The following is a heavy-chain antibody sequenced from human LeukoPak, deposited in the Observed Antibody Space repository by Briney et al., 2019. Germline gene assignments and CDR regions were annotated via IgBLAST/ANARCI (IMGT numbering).Heavy chain of an antibody. CDR1: GGSISSSSYY. J-gene: IGHJ4*02. D-gene: IGHD6-19*01. V-gene: IGHV4-39*07. Sequence: SETLSLTCTVSGGSISSSSYYWGWIRQPPGKGLEWIGSMHYSGSTYYNPSLNSRVTISVDTSKNQFSLKLTSVTAADTAVYYCCGSGWFAGPFGYWGQGALVTVSS. CDR3: CGSGWFAGPFGY. CDR2: MHYSGST.